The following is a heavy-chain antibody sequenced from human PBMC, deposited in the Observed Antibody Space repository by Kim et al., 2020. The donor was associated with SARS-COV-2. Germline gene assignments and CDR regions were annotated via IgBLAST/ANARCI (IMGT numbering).Heavy chain of an antibody. Sequence: GRSPRLSCAASGFTFSSYGMHWVRQAPGKGLEWVAVIWYDGSNKYYADSVKGRFTISRDNSKNTLYLQMNSLRAEDTAVYYCARDGTTYSSSWWNYWGQGTLVTVSS. CDR2: IWYDGSNK. D-gene: IGHD6-13*01. J-gene: IGHJ4*02. CDR3: ARDGTTYSSSWWNY. V-gene: IGHV3-33*01. CDR1: GFTFSSYG.